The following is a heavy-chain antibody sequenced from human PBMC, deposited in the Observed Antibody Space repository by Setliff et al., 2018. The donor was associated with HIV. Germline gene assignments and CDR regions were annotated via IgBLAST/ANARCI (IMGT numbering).Heavy chain of an antibody. CDR2: IYYSGST. J-gene: IGHJ4*02. V-gene: IGHV4-39*01. CDR1: GGSIGSTTYY. Sequence: SETLSLTCTVSGGSIGSTTYYWGWMRQPPGKGLEWIGSIYYSGSTYYNPYLKSRVIISADMSKNQFSLKLFSVTAADTAVYYCTKPTTVVTSYYFDSWGQGTQVTVSS. D-gene: IGHD4-17*01. CDR3: TKPTTVVTSYYFDS.